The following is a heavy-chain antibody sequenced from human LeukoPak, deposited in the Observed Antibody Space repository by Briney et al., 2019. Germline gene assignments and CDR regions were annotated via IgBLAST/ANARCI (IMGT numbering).Heavy chain of an antibody. D-gene: IGHD3-22*01. CDR3: AAIGDYYDVAISDYYHDSGGSLNWFVP. CDR2: ISGSGSGT. J-gene: IGHJ5*02. Sequence: GGSLRLSCEASGFTFTNYGMSWVRQAPGKGLEWVSAISGSGSGTYYADSVKGRFTISRDNSKNTLYLQMNSLRTEDTAVFYCAAIGDYYDVAISDYYHDSGGSLNWFVPWGQGTLVTVSS. V-gene: IGHV3-23*01. CDR1: GFTFTNYG.